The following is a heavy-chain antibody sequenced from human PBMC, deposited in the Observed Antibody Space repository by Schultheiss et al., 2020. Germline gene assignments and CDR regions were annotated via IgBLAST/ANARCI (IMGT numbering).Heavy chain of an antibody. CDR1: GGSISSYY. Sequence: SQPLSLTCTVSGGSISSYYWSWIRQPPGKGLEWIGYIYYSGSTNYNPSLKSRVTISVDTSKNQFSLKLSSVTAADTAVYYCARVLDIVATEHYGMDVWGQGTTVTVSS. D-gene: IGHD5-12*01. V-gene: IGHV4-59*01. CDR3: ARVLDIVATEHYGMDV. J-gene: IGHJ6*02. CDR2: IYYSGST.